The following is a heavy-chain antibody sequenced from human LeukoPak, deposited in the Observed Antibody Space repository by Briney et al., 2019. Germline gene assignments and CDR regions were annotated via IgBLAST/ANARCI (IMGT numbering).Heavy chain of an antibody. CDR3: AKAELGVDTFFDY. J-gene: IGHJ4*02. Sequence: GGTLRLSCAASGCTFSDYAWGWVRQAPGRGLEWVATLSGSGAGTYYSDSVQRRFTISRDNSKRTLFLQMNSLRAEDTAFYYCAKAELGVDTFFDYWGQGTLVTVSS. CDR1: GCTFSDYA. D-gene: IGHD3-3*01. V-gene: IGHV3-23*01. CDR2: LSGSGAGT.